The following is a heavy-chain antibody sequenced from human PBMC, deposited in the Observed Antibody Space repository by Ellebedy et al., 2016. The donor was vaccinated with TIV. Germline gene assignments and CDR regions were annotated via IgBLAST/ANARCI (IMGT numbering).Heavy chain of an antibody. D-gene: IGHD6-6*01. CDR3: ARLAYSSSSRDYYYGRDV. V-gene: IGHV4-39*01. CDR1: GGSISSSSYY. CDR2: IYYSGRT. Sequence: SETLSLTXTVSGGSISSSSYYWGWIRQPPGKGLEWIGSIYYSGRTYYNPSLKSRVIISVDTSKNQFSLRLSSVTAADTAVYYCARLAYSSSSRDYYYGRDVWGQGTTVTVSS. J-gene: IGHJ6*02.